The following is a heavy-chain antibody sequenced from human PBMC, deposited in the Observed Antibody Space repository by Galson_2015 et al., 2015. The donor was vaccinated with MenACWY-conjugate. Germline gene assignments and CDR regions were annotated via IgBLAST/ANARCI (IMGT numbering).Heavy chain of an antibody. CDR2: IDNTGNT. CDR1: GYSISNGYY. CDR3: ARLTGYSGCFYFHF. Sequence: ATLFLTCAVSGYSISNGYYWGWLRPPPGQGREWIGIIDNTGNTYYNAALKNRVTMSDDTTKNQFSLMMSSVTAADSAVYYCARLTGYSGCFYFHFWGQGTLVTVSS. J-gene: IGHJ4*02. D-gene: IGHD1-26*01. V-gene: IGHV4-38-2*01.